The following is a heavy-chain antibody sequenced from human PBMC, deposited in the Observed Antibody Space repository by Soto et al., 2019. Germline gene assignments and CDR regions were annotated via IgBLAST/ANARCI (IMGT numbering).Heavy chain of an antibody. CDR3: ARDASTEVLRFVEWLACYYYYGMDV. Sequence: QVQLVQSGAEVKKPGASVKVSCKASGYTFTSYGISWVRHAPGQVLEWMGWISAYNGNTNYAQKLQGRVTMTTDTSASTAYMELRSLSSDDTAVYYCARDASTEVLRFVEWLACYYYYGMDVWGQGNTVTVSS. D-gene: IGHD3-3*01. CDR1: GYTFTSYG. CDR2: ISAYNGNT. J-gene: IGHJ6*02. V-gene: IGHV1-18*01.